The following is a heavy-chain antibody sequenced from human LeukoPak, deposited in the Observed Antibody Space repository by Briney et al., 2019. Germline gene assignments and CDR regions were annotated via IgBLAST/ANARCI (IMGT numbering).Heavy chain of an antibody. CDR3: ARGRIAAPTPDY. D-gene: IGHD6-13*01. CDR2: IYYSGTT. V-gene: IGHV4-59*01. Sequence: SETLSLTCTVSGGSISSYYWSWIRQPPGKGLEWIGYIYYSGTTYYNPSLKSRVTISVDTSKNQFSLKLSSVTAADTAVYYCARGRIAAPTPDYWGQGTLVTVSS. J-gene: IGHJ4*02. CDR1: GGSISSYY.